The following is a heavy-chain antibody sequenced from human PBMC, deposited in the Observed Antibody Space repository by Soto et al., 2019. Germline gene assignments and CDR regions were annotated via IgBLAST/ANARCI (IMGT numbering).Heavy chain of an antibody. J-gene: IGHJ4*02. CDR1: GFTFSDYA. CDR3: ARGRVGDSSGWATYFDH. CDR2: INTNGGSP. V-gene: IGHV3-64*01. D-gene: IGHD6-19*01. Sequence: GGSLRLSCVVSGFTFSDYAMFWVRQAPGKGLQYVSAINTNGGSPYYATSVKGRFAISRDNSKNTLYLQMDNLGPEDMATYYCARGRVGDSSGWATYFDHWGQGTLVTVSS.